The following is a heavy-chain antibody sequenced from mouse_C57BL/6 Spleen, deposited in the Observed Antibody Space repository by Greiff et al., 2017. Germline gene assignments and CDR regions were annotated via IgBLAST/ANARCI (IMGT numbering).Heavy chain of an antibody. J-gene: IGHJ1*03. V-gene: IGHV1-80*01. CDR1: GYAFSSYW. CDR3: SRPTVPHWYFDG. D-gene: IGHD1-1*01. Sequence: VQLQQSGAELVKPGASVKISCKASGYAFSSYWMNWVKQRPGKGLEWIGQIYPGDGDTNYNGKFKGKATLTADKSSSTAYMQLSSLTSEDSAVYFCSRPTVPHWYFDGWGTGTTVTVSS. CDR2: IYPGDGDT.